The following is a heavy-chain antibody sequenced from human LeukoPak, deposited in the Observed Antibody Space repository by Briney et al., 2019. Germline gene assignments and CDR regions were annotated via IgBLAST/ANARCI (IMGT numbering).Heavy chain of an antibody. J-gene: IGHJ4*02. CDR3: ARSDSSGWSSTVDY. CDR1: GYTFTSYG. Sequence: GASVKVSCKASGYTFTSYGISWVRQAPGQGLEWMGWINPNSGGTNYAQKFQGRVTMTRDTSISTAYMELSRLRSDDTAVYYCARSDSSGWSSTVDYWGQGTLVTVSS. V-gene: IGHV1-2*02. D-gene: IGHD6-19*01. CDR2: INPNSGGT.